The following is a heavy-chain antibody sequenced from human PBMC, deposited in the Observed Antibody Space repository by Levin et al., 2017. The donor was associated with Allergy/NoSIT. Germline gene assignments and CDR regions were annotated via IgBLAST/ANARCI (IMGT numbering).Heavy chain of an antibody. D-gene: IGHD6-13*01. V-gene: IGHV3-7*04. J-gene: IGHJ4*02. CDR1: GFTFSTYW. CDR3: AGVPGVSAAGTVGYVDS. Sequence: GGSLRLSCVASGFTFSTYWMTWVRQAPGKGLEWVASIRQDGGGIHYMDSVRGRFTISRDSAKSSLYLQMDSLGLADTAVYYCAGVPGVSAAGTVGYVDSGGQGTLVTVSS. CDR2: IRQDGGGI.